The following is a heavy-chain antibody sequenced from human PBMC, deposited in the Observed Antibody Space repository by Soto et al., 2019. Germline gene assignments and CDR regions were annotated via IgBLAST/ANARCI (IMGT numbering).Heavy chain of an antibody. D-gene: IGHD1-26*01. V-gene: IGHV1-69*01. CDR1: GGTFSSYA. Sequence: QVQLVQSGAEVKKPGSSVKVSCKAPGGTFSSYAISWGRQAPGQGLEWMGGIIPNFGTANYAQKFQGRVTITADESTSTAYMELSSLRSEDTAVYYCARELYSGSSPQFDYWGQGTLVTVSS. J-gene: IGHJ4*02. CDR2: IIPNFGTA. CDR3: ARELYSGSSPQFDY.